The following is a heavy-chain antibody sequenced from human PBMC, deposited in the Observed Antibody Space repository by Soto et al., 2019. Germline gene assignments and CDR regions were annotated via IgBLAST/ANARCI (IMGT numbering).Heavy chain of an antibody. D-gene: IGHD5-18*01. CDR1: GFTFSSYG. V-gene: IGHV3-33*01. CDR2: IWYDGSNK. CDR3: ARDYRYSYGYGGY. J-gene: IGHJ4*02. Sequence: QVQLVESGGGVVQPGRSLRLSCAASGFTFSSYGMHWVRQAPGKGLEWVAVIWYDGSNKYYADSVKGRFTISRDNSKNTLYLQMNSLRAEDTAVYYCARDYRYSYGYGGYWGQGTLVTVSS.